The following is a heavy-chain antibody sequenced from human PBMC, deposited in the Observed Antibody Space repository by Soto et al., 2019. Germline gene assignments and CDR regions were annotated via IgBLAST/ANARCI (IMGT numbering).Heavy chain of an antibody. CDR1: GYTFTSYA. CDR3: ARNPLYGSGSYKFDY. Sequence: ASVKVSCKASGYTFTSYAMHWVRQAPGQRLEWMGWINAGNGNTKFSQKFQGRVTITRDTSASTAYMELSSLRSEDTAVYYCARNPLYGSGSYKFDYWGQGTLVTVSS. J-gene: IGHJ4*02. CDR2: INAGNGNT. D-gene: IGHD3-10*01. V-gene: IGHV1-3*01.